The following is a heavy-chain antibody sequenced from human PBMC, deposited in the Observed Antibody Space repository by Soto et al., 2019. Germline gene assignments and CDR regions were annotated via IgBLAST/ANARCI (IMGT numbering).Heavy chain of an antibody. CDR2: ISYHGYTK. V-gene: IGHV3-30*18. J-gene: IGHJ5*02. D-gene: IGHD1-26*01. Sequence: QVQLVESGGGVVQPGRSLRLSCAASGFSISSFCMHWVRQAPGKGLEWVAVISYHGYTKYYADSVKGQFTISIDNSRNTLYLQIKSLRLEDTAVYHCLKRMGSTNHSVADSCHHWGQGTLVTVSS. CDR3: LKRMGSTNHSVADSCHH. CDR1: GFSISSFC.